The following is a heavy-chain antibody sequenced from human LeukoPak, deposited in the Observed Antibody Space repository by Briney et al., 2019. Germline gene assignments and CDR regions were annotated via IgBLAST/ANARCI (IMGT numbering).Heavy chain of an antibody. Sequence: SETLSLTCTVSGGSISSYYWSWIRQPAGKGLEWIGRIYTSGSTNYNPSLKSRVTISLDSPKNQFFLRLTSVTAADTAMYYCAGAETLAAIYFDFWGQGRLVTVSS. V-gene: IGHV4-4*07. CDR1: GGSISSYY. CDR3: AGAETLAAIYFDF. J-gene: IGHJ4*02. CDR2: IYTSGST. D-gene: IGHD6-25*01.